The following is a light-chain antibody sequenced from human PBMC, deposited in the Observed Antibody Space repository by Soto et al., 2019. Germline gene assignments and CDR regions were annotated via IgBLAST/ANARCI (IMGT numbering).Light chain of an antibody. CDR2: KAS. CDR1: QSISSW. J-gene: IGKJ1*01. V-gene: IGKV1-5*03. CDR3: QQYNSYSEA. Sequence: DIQMTQSPSTLSASVGDRVTITCRASQSISSWLAWYQQKPGKAPKLLIYKASSLESGVPSRFSGSGSGTEFTFTFSSLQPDDFATYYCQQYNSYSEAFGQGTKVDIK.